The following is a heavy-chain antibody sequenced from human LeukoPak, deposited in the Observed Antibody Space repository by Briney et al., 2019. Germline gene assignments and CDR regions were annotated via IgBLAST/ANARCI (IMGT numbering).Heavy chain of an antibody. CDR3: AADGLQLAGYYMDV. V-gene: IGHV1-69*05. J-gene: IGHJ6*03. D-gene: IGHD4-11*01. CDR1: GGTFSSYA. Sequence: ASVKVSCKASGGTFSSYAISWVRQAPGQGLEWMGGIIPIFGTANYAQKFQGRVTITRDTSTSTVYMELSSLRSEDTAVYYCAADGLQLAGYYMDVWGKGTTVTVSS. CDR2: IIPIFGTA.